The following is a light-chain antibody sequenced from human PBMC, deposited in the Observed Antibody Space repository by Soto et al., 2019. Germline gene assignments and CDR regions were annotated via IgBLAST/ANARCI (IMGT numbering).Light chain of an antibody. V-gene: IGLV2-8*01. CDR1: SSDVGGYNY. J-gene: IGLJ1*01. CDR2: EVS. CDR3: SSYAGSNNYV. Sequence: QSALTQPPSASGSPGQSVTISCTGTSSDVGGYNYVSWYQQHPGKAPKLMIYEVSKRPSGGPDRFSGSKSGNTASLPVSGLQAEDEADYYCSSYAGSNNYVFGTGTKLTVL.